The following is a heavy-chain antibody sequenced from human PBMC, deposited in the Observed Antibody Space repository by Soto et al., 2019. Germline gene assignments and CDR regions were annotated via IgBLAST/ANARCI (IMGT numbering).Heavy chain of an antibody. CDR3: AKQSSSDWS. Sequence: EVQLLESGGGLVQPGGSLRLSCAASEFTFSSYAMSWVRQAPGKGLEWVSAISAGGGGTYYADSVKGRFTISRDNSKNTLFLQMNSLRAEDTAVYFCAKQSSSDWSWGQGTLVTVSS. CDR1: EFTFSSYA. D-gene: IGHD6-19*01. J-gene: IGHJ4*02. V-gene: IGHV3-23*01. CDR2: ISAGGGGT.